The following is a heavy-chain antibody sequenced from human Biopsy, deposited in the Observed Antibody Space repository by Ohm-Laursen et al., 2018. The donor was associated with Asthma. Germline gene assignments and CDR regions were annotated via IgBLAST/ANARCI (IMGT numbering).Heavy chain of an antibody. J-gene: IGHJ4*02. CDR2: IYSGGTS. Sequence: SLRLSCTASGFAVSRDYMFWVRQAPGKDLEWVSVIYSGGTSHTADSVRGRFTISRDYSKNTLYLQMHSLRAEDTAVYYCARGDSSNWSHYYFDYWGQGTLVTASS. CDR3: ARGDSSNWSHYYFDY. V-gene: IGHV3-53*01. D-gene: IGHD3-22*01. CDR1: GFAVSRDY.